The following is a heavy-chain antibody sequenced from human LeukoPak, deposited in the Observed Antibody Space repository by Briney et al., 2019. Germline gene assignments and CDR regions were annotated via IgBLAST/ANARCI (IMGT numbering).Heavy chain of an antibody. CDR2: IYYSGST. Sequence: PSETLSLTGTVSGGSISSSSYYWGWIRQPPGKGLEWIGSIYYSGSTYYNPSLKSRVTISVDTSKNQFSLKLSSVTAADTAVYYCARQSIRWDFDYWGQGTLVTVSS. D-gene: IGHD1-26*01. V-gene: IGHV4-39*01. CDR3: ARQSIRWDFDY. J-gene: IGHJ4*02. CDR1: GGSISSSSYY.